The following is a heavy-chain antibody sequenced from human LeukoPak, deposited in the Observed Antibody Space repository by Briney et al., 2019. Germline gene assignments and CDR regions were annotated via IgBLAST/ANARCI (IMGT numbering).Heavy chain of an antibody. D-gene: IGHD1-1*01. CDR3: ARLRGEAGTHLSYDY. CDR2: IYSGGNT. J-gene: IGHJ4*02. CDR1: GVTVSSNY. Sequence: PGGSLRLSCAASGVTVSSNYMTWVRQAPGKGLEWVSVIYSGGNTYYADSVKGRFTISRDNSKNTLHLQMNSLRVEDTAAYYCARLRGEAGTHLSYDYWGQGTLVTVSS. V-gene: IGHV3-66*04.